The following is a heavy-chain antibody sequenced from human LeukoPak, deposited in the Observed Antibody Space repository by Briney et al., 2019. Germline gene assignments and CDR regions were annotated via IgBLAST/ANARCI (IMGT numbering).Heavy chain of an antibody. V-gene: IGHV3-7*01. CDR1: GFTFSSYW. D-gene: IGHD3-22*01. CDR2: IKQDGSEK. Sequence: GGSLRLSCAASGFTFSSYWMSWVRQAPGKGLEWVANIKQDGSEKYYVDSVKGRFTISRDNAKNSLYLQMNSLRAEDTAVYYCARDDWDDGTMIVVVDLGWFDPWGQGTLVTVSS. CDR3: ARDDWDDGTMIVVVDLGWFDP. J-gene: IGHJ5*02.